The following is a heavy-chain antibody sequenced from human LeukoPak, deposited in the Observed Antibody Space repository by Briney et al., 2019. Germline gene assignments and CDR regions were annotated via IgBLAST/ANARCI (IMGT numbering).Heavy chain of an antibody. J-gene: IGHJ5*02. CDR1: GYTFTRYP. CDR2: VIPILGIA. Sequence: SVKVSCKASGYTFTRYPMNWVRQAPGQGLEWMGRVIPILGIANYAQKFQGRVTITADKSTSTAYMELSSLRSEDTAVYYCARDGPPKQLVDWFDPWGQGTLVTVSS. D-gene: IGHD6-13*01. CDR3: ARDGPPKQLVDWFDP. V-gene: IGHV1-69*04.